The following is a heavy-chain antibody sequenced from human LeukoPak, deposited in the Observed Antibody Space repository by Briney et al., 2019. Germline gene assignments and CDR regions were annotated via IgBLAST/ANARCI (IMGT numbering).Heavy chain of an antibody. Sequence: PGGSLRLSCAASGFTFSSYEMNWVRQAPGKGLEWVSYISSSGSTIYYADSVKGRFTISRDNARNSLYLQMNSLRAEDTAVYYCARDGGSYGQIDYWGQGTLVTVSS. J-gene: IGHJ4*02. CDR1: GFTFSSYE. CDR2: ISSSGSTI. V-gene: IGHV3-48*03. D-gene: IGHD5-18*01. CDR3: ARDGGSYGQIDY.